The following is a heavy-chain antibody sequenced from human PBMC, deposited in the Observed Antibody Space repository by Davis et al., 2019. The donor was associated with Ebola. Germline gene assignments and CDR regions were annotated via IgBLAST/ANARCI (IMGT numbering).Heavy chain of an antibody. D-gene: IGHD6-13*01. V-gene: IGHV5-51*01. CDR3: ARQGGIALTNFDY. CDR1: GYSFTTHW. Sequence: GESLKISCKGSGYSFTTHWIDWVRQMPGKGLEWMGIIYPDDSDIRYSPSFQGQVTISADKSISTAYLQWSSLKASDTAMYYCARQGGIALTNFDYWGQGTLVTVPS. CDR2: IYPDDSDI. J-gene: IGHJ4*02.